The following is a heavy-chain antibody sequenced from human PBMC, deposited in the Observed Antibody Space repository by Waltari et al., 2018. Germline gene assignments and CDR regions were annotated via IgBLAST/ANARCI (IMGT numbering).Heavy chain of an antibody. Sequence: QVQLLQSGAEVKKPGASVKVSCEVSGYTHTELSMHCVRQAPGKGLEWMGGFDPEEGEKMYAQKYQGRVTMTEDTTTGTAYMELSSLRAEDTAVYYCETRPPKWPRPPYYYGMDVGGQGTTVTVSS. D-gene: IGHD5-12*01. CDR2: FDPEEGEK. V-gene: IGHV1-24*01. CDR1: GYTHTELS. CDR3: ETRPPKWPRPPYYYGMDV. J-gene: IGHJ6*02.